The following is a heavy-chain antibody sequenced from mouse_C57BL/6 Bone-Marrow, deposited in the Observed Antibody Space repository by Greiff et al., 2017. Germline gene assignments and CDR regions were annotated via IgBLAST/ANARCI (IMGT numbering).Heavy chain of an antibody. V-gene: IGHV1-9*01. CDR3: ARPPYYCVSEGFAY. CDR2: ILPGSGST. Sequence: VQLQQSGAELMKPGASVKLSCKATGYTFTGYWIEWVKQRPGHGLEWIGEILPGSGSTNYNEKFKGKATFPADPSSNTAYMQLSSLTTEDSAIYYGARPPYYCVSEGFAYWGQGTLVTVSA. J-gene: IGHJ3*01. D-gene: IGHD1-1*01. CDR1: GYTFTGYW.